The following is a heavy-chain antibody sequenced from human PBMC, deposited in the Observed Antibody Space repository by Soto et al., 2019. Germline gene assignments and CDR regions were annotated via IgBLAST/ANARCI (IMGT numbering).Heavy chain of an antibody. V-gene: IGHV3-11*01. CDR1: GFTFSDYY. J-gene: IGHJ4*02. D-gene: IGHD3-10*01. CDR3: ARDSRVYYGSGSSVDG. CDR2: ISSSGNTV. Sequence: QAHLVESGGXXVKPGGSLRLSCAASGFTFSDYYMSWIRQAPGKGLEWISYISSSGNTVYYADSVEGRFTISRDNAQNSLYLQMNNLRAEDTAVYYCARDSRVYYGSGSSVDGWGQGTLVTVSS.